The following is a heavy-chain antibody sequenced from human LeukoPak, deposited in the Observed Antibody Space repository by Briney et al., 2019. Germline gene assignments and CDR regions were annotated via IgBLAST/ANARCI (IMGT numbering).Heavy chain of an antibody. J-gene: IGHJ5*02. V-gene: IGHV2-5*02. CDR1: GISLSPGRVG. D-gene: IGHD2-2*01. CDR2: VYWVDDK. Sequence: SGPTLVNPTQTLTLTCTFSGISLSPGRVGVGWIRQPPGKALGWLSYVYWVDDKHYSPSLKSRLTITKDTSKNQVVLTMTNMDPVDTATYYCAHSERYCSSNSCPNWFDPWGQGTLVTVSS. CDR3: AHSERYCSSNSCPNWFDP.